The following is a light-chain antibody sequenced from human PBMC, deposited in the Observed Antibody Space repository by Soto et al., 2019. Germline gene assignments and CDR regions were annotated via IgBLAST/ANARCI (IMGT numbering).Light chain of an antibody. J-gene: IGLJ1*01. CDR2: DVN. V-gene: IGLV2-14*01. CDR3: SSYISSSTLYV. Sequence: QSALTQTASVSGSPGQSITISCTGTSSDVAGHNYVSWYQQHPGKAPKIIIYDVNNRPPGISNRFSGSKSGYTASLTISGLQAEDEADYYCSSYISSSTLYVFGTGTKVTVL. CDR1: SSDVAGHNY.